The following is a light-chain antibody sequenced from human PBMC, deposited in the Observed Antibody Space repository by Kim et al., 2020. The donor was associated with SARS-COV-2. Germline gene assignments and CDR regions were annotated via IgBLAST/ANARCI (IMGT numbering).Light chain of an antibody. CDR2: SNN. CDR1: SSNIGSNT. CDR3: AAWDDSLNGVV. V-gene: IGLV1-44*01. J-gene: IGLJ2*01. Sequence: GQRVTISCSGSSSNIGSNTVNWYQQLPGTAPKLLIYSNNQRPSGVPDLFSGSKSGTSASLAISGLQSEDEADYYCAAWDDSLNGVVFGGGTQLTVL.